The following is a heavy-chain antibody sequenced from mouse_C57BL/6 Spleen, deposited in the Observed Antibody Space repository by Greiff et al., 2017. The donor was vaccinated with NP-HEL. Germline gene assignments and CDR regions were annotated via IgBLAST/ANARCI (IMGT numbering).Heavy chain of an antibody. J-gene: IGHJ2*01. D-gene: IGHD3-2*02. Sequence: VHVKQSGPELVKPGASVKISCKASGYSFTDYNMNWVQQSNGKSLEWIGVINPNYGTTSYNQKFKGKATLTVDQSSSTAYMQLNSLTSEDSAVYYCARGQLRLQYFDYWGQGTTLTVSS. CDR1: GYSFTDYN. CDR3: ARGQLRLQYFDY. V-gene: IGHV1-39*01. CDR2: INPNYGTT.